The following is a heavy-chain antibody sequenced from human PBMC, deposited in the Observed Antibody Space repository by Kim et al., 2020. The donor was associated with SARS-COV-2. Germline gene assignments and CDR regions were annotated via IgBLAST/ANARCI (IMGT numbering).Heavy chain of an antibody. D-gene: IGHD6-13*01. CDR2: ISSSSSTI. Sequence: GGSLRLSCAASGFTFSSYSMNWVRQAPGKGLEWVSYISSSSSTIYYADSVKGRFTISRDNAKNSLYLQMNSLRDEDTAVYYCARVLYSSSWYRPHYYYYGMDVWGQGTTVTVSS. J-gene: IGHJ6*02. CDR1: GFTFSSYS. V-gene: IGHV3-48*02. CDR3: ARVLYSSSWYRPHYYYYGMDV.